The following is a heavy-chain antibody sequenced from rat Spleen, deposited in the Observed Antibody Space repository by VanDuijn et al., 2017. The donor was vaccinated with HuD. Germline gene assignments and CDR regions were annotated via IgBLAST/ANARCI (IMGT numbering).Heavy chain of an antibody. J-gene: IGHJ3*01. CDR2: ISTAGGTT. CDR3: ARHGGLRNWFAY. V-gene: IGHV5-25*01. D-gene: IGHD1-11*01. CDR1: GFTFSNYY. Sequence: EVQLVESGGGLVQPGRSLKLSCAASGFTFSNYYMAWVRQAPMQGLEWVASISTAGGTTFYRDSVKGRFTISRDDAKSTQCLQMDSLRSEDTATYYCARHGGLRNWFAYWGQGTLVTVSS.